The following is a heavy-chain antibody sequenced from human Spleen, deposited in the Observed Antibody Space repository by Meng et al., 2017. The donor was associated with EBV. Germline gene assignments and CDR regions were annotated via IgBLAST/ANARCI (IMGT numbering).Heavy chain of an antibody. V-gene: IGHV4-4*02. CDR3: ARTIYGDYPRIDP. CDR1: GGAISSGNW. CDR2: IFHTETT. Sequence: QEVGPRLGEPSAILTPTFVVSGGAISSGNWWRWVPQPPGKGLEWIGEIFHTETTNYKPSLKGRVTVSLDKSRNQFFLKLSSVTAADTAVYYCARTIYGDYPRIDPWGQGTLVTVSS. D-gene: IGHD4-17*01. J-gene: IGHJ5*02.